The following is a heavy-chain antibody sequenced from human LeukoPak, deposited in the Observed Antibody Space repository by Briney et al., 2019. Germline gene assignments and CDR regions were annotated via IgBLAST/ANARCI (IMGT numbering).Heavy chain of an antibody. D-gene: IGHD3-22*01. CDR3: ARDSPYYYDSSGLYHY. CDR2: IYSGGST. V-gene: IGHV3-53*01. Sequence: GGSLRLSCAASGYTFSYYAMSWVRQAPGKGLEWVSVIYSGGSTYYADSVKGRFTISRDNSKNTLYLQMNSLRAEDTAVYYCARDSPYYYDSSGLYHYWGQGTLLTVSS. J-gene: IGHJ4*02. CDR1: GYTFSYYA.